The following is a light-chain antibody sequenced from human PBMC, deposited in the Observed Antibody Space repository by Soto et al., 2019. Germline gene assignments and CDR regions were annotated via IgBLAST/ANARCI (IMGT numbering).Light chain of an antibody. V-gene: IGKV3-11*01. CDR1: QSVSSY. J-gene: IGKJ2*01. CDR3: QQRDSLL. Sequence: EIVLTQSPATLSLSPGERATLSCRASQSVSSYLAWYQQRPGQAPRLLIFDASNRATGIPARFSGSGSGTDFTLTISSLEPEDFAVYYCQQRDSLLFGQGTRLEIK. CDR2: DAS.